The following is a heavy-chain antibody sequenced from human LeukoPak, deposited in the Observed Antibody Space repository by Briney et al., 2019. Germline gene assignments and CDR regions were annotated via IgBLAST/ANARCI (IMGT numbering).Heavy chain of an antibody. CDR3: ARDRVRYSSGREYFQH. CDR2: ISSSSSTI. D-gene: IGHD6-19*01. V-gene: IGHV3-48*02. Sequence: GGSLRLSCASSGFTFSSYSMNWVRQAPGKGLEWVSYISSSSSTIYYADSVKGRFTISRDNAKNSLYLQMNSLRDEDTAVYYCARDRVRYSSGREYFQHWGQGTLVTVSS. J-gene: IGHJ1*01. CDR1: GFTFSSYS.